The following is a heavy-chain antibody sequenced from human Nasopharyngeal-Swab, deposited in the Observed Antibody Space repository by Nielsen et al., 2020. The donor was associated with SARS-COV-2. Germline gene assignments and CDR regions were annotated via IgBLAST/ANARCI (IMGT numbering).Heavy chain of an antibody. J-gene: IGHJ4*02. CDR1: GFTFSSYE. CDR3: ARDPLVYDSSGYGHFDY. D-gene: IGHD3-22*01. V-gene: IGHV3-48*03. Sequence: GESLKISYAASGFTFSSYEMNWVRQAPGKGLEWVSYITTSGSTIYYADSVKGRFTISRDNAKNSLYLQMNSLRAEDTAVYYCARDPLVYDSSGYGHFDYWGQGTLVTVSS. CDR2: ITTSGSTI.